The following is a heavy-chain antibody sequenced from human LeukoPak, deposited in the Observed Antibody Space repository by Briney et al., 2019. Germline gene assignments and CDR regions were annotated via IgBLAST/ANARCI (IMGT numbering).Heavy chain of an antibody. Sequence: GGSLRLSCAASGFTFSNAWMSWVRQAPGKGLEWVGRIKSKTDGGTIDYAVPVKGRFTISRDDSKNTLYLQMNSLKTEDTAVYYCTTWITYYYDSSGYRDWGQGTLVTVSS. CDR2: IKSKTDGGTI. J-gene: IGHJ4*02. CDR1: GFTFSNAW. V-gene: IGHV3-15*01. D-gene: IGHD3-22*01. CDR3: TTWITYYYDSSGYRD.